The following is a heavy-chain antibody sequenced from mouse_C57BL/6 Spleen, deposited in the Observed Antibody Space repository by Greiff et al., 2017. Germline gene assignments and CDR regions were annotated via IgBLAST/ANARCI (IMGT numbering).Heavy chain of an antibody. CDR3: ARKGRDGYLYYFDY. CDR1: GYTFTDYN. D-gene: IGHD2-3*01. Sequence: VQLQQSGPELVKPGASVKMSCKASGYTFTDYNMHWVKQSHGKSLEWIGYINPNNGGTSYNQKFKGKATLTVNKSSSTAYMELRSLTSEDSAVYYCARKGRDGYLYYFDYWGQGTTLTVSS. CDR2: INPNNGGT. J-gene: IGHJ2*01. V-gene: IGHV1-22*01.